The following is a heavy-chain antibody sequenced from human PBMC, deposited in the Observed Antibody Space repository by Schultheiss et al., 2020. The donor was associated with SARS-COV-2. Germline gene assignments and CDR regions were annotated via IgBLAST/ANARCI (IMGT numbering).Heavy chain of an antibody. D-gene: IGHD5-18*01. J-gene: IGHJ4*02. CDR1: GFTFSSYS. Sequence: GGSLRLSCAASGFTFSSYSMNWVRQAPGKGLEWVSAISGSGGSTYYADSVKGRFTISRDNSKNTLYLQMNSLRAEDTAVYYCAKGSTYSYGPGFYYFDYWGQGTLVTVSS. CDR2: ISGSGGST. V-gene: IGHV3-23*01. CDR3: AKGSTYSYGPGFYYFDY.